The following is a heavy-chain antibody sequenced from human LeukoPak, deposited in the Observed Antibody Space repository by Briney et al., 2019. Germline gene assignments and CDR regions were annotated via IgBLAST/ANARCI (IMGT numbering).Heavy chain of an antibody. Sequence: GGSLRLSCAASGFTFSGYSMHWVRQAPGKGLEWVAAIWYDGSNKYYADSVKGRFTISRDNSKNTLYLQMNSLRAEDTALYYCARGQEYYYDSSAYSKFDYWGQGTLVTVSS. CDR2: IWYDGSNK. D-gene: IGHD3-22*01. J-gene: IGHJ4*02. CDR3: ARGQEYYYDSSAYSKFDY. V-gene: IGHV3-33*01. CDR1: GFTFSGYS.